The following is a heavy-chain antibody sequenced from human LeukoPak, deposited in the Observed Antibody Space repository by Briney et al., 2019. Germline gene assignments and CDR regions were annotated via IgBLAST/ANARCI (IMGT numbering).Heavy chain of an antibody. V-gene: IGHV3-30-3*02. CDR2: ISYDGSNK. Sequence: GGSLRLSCAASGFTFSSYAMHWVRQAPGKGLEWVAVISYDGSNKYYADSVKGRFTISRDNSKNTLYLQMNSLRAEDTAVYYCAKEYSGYDGPGYYYYYMDVWGKGTTVTVSS. J-gene: IGHJ6*03. D-gene: IGHD5-12*01. CDR1: GFTFSSYA. CDR3: AKEYSGYDGPGYYYYYMDV.